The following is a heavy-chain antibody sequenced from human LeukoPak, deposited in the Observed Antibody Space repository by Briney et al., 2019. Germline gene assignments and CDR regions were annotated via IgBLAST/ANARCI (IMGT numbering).Heavy chain of an antibody. D-gene: IGHD3-22*01. Sequence: EASVKVSCKASGGTFSSYAISWARQAPGQGLEWMGGIIPIFGTANYAQKFQGRVTITADESTSTAYMELSSLRSEDTAVYYCASHQSYYYDSSGYYPLNYWGQGTLVTVSS. CDR3: ASHQSYYYDSSGYYPLNY. J-gene: IGHJ4*02. CDR2: IIPIFGTA. CDR1: GGTFSSYA. V-gene: IGHV1-69*13.